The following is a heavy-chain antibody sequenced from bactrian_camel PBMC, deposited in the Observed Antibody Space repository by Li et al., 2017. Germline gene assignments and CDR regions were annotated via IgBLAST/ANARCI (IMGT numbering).Heavy chain of an antibody. Sequence: VQLVESGGGSVQAGGSLRLSCQVFGTTFNSLAWFRQALGKEREGVASIDTDGGATYEDSVKGRFTISRDNVKNTLYLQMNNLKPEDTANYFCAYLYRCSLVAGLTNWAYYGHGTQVTVS. J-gene: IGHJ4*01. D-gene: IGHD2*01. CDR1: GTTFNS. CDR2: IDTDGGA. V-gene: IGHV3S53*01.